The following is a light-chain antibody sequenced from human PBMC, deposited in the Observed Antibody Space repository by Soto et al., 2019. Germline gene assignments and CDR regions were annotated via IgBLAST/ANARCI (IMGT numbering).Light chain of an antibody. CDR3: QQYGSSPKT. J-gene: IGKJ2*01. V-gene: IGKV3-20*01. CDR1: QSVSSSY. CDR2: GAS. Sequence: EIVLTQSPGTLSLSPGERATLSCRASQSVSSSYLAWYQQKPGQAPRLLIYGASSRATGSPDRFSGSGSGTDFTLTLSRLEPEDFAVYYCQQYGSSPKTFGQGTKLEIK.